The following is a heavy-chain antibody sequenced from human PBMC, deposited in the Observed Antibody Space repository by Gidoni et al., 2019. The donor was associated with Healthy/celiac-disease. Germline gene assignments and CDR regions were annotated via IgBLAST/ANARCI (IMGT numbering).Heavy chain of an antibody. CDR1: GLTFSRYA. V-gene: IGHV3-30-3*01. Sequence: QVQLVESGGGVVQPGRSLRLSCAASGLTFSRYAMHWVRQAPGKGLEWVAVISYDGSNKYYADSVKCRFTISRDKSKNTLYLQMNSLRAEDTAVYYCARGVLRFLEWLYYYGMDVWGQGTTVTVSS. CDR2: ISYDGSNK. CDR3: ARGVLRFLEWLYYYGMDV. D-gene: IGHD3-3*01. J-gene: IGHJ6*02.